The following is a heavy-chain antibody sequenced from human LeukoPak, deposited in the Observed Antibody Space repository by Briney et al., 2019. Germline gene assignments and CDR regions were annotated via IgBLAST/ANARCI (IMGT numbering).Heavy chain of an antibody. CDR2: ISGSGSST. J-gene: IGHJ5*02. V-gene: IGHV3-23*01. CDR3: AKGRHSSSTNWFDP. D-gene: IGHD6-6*01. Sequence: GGSLRLSCAASGFTFSSYGMHWVRQAPGKGLEWVSGISGSGSSTYYADSVKGRFTISRDNSKNTLYLQMNSLRAEDTAVYYCAKGRHSSSTNWFDPWGQGTLVTVSS. CDR1: GFTFSSYG.